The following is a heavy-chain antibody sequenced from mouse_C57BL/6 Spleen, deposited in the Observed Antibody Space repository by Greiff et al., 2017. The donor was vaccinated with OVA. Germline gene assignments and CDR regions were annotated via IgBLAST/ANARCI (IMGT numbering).Heavy chain of an antibody. J-gene: IGHJ1*03. D-gene: IGHD2-1*01. CDR1: GYSFTGYY. CDR2: INPSTGGT. Sequence: VQLKQSGPELVKPGASVKISCKASGYSFTGYYMNWVKQSPEKSLEWIGEINPSTGGTTYNQKFKAKATLTVDKSSSTAYMQLKSLTSEDSAVYYCARFYYGNYGYFDVWGTGTTVTVSS. V-gene: IGHV1-42*01. CDR3: ARFYYGNYGYFDV.